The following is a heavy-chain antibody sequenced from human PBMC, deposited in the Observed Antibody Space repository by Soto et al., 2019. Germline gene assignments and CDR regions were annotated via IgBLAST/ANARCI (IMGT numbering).Heavy chain of an antibody. CDR2: IIPIFGTA. Sequence: QVQLVQSGAEVKKPGSSVKVSCKASGGTFSSYAISWVRQAPGQGLEWMGGIIPIFGTANYAQKFQGRVTITADESTSTAYMELSSLRSEYTAVYYCARDPSSSWYYYYGMDVWGQGTTVTVSS. V-gene: IGHV1-69*01. J-gene: IGHJ6*02. CDR1: GGTFSSYA. D-gene: IGHD6-13*01. CDR3: ARDPSSSWYYYYGMDV.